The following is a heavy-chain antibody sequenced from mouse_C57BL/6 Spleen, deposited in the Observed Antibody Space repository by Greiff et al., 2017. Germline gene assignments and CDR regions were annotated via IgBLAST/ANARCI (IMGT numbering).Heavy chain of an antibody. V-gene: IGHV1-72*01. J-gene: IGHJ1*03. CDR2: IDPNSGGT. Sequence: VQLQQPGAELVKPGASVKLSCKASGYTFTSYWMHWVKPRPGRGLEWIGRIDPNSGGTKYTEKFKRKATLTVDKPSSTAYLQLSSLTSEDSAAYYCARTEHYYGSGGYVDVWGTGTTVTVSS. CDR3: ARTEHYYGSGGYVDV. CDR1: GYTFTSYW. D-gene: IGHD1-1*01.